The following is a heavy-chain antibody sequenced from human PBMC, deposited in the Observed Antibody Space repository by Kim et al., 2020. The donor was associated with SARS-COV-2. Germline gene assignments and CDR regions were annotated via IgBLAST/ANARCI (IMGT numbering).Heavy chain of an antibody. V-gene: IGHV1-69*13. Sequence: SVKVSCKASGGTFSSYAISWVRQAPGQGLEWMGGIIPIFGTANYAQKFQGRVTITADESTSTAYMELSSLRSEDTAVYYCARGGIAVAGTLDYWGQGTLVTVSS. CDR1: GGTFSSYA. J-gene: IGHJ4*02. CDR2: IIPIFGTA. CDR3: ARGGIAVAGTLDY. D-gene: IGHD6-19*01.